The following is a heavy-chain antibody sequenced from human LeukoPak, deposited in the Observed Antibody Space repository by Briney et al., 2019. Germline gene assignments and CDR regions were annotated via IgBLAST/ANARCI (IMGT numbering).Heavy chain of an antibody. CDR3: ARGFGDWGLSWFDP. D-gene: IGHD3-10*01. Sequence: SETLSLTCTVSGGSVSSGSYYWSWIPPPPGKGLEWIGYIYYSGSAKYNPSLKSRVTISVDTSKNQFSLKLTSVTAADTAVYYCARGFGDWGLSWFDPWGQGTLVTVSS. V-gene: IGHV4-61*01. J-gene: IGHJ5*02. CDR1: GGSVSSGSYY. CDR2: IYYSGSA.